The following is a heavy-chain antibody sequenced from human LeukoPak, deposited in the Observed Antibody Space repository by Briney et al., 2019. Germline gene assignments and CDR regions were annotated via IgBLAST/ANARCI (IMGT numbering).Heavy chain of an antibody. J-gene: IGHJ5*02. Sequence: ASVKVSCKASGYTFTSYDINWVRQATGQGLEWMGWMNPNSGNTNYAQKFQGRVTMTRDTSISTVYMELSSLRSEDTAVYYCARGTRIGVVPHLWGQGTLVTVSS. D-gene: IGHD3-3*01. V-gene: IGHV1-8*01. CDR1: GYTFTSYD. CDR2: MNPNSGNT. CDR3: ARGTRIGVVPHL.